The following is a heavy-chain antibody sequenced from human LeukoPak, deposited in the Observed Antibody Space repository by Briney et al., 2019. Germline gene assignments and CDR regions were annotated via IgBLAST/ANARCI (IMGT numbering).Heavy chain of an antibody. CDR1: GFTVSSNS. Sequence: GGSLRLSCTVSGFTVSSNSMSWVRQAPGKGLEWVSAISGSGGSTYYADSVKGRFTISRDNSKNTLYLQMDSLRVEDTAMYHCATSRSFTTVREFDHWGQGTLVTVSS. CDR2: ISGSGGST. CDR3: ATSRSFTTVREFDH. J-gene: IGHJ4*02. V-gene: IGHV3-23*01. D-gene: IGHD4-17*01.